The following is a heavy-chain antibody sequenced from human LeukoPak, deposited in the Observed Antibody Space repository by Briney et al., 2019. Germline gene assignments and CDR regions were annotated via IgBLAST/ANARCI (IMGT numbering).Heavy chain of an antibody. V-gene: IGHV4-4*07. D-gene: IGHD7-27*01. CDR2: IYTSGST. CDR1: GGSISSNY. Sequence: SETLSLTCTVSGGSISSNYWSWIRQPAGKGLEWIGRIYTSGSTNYSPSLKSRVTLSVDTSRNKFSLRLSSVTAADTAVYYCARHSQHSRDLGSARNFDYWGQGTLVTVSS. J-gene: IGHJ4*02. CDR3: ARHSQHSRDLGSARNFDY.